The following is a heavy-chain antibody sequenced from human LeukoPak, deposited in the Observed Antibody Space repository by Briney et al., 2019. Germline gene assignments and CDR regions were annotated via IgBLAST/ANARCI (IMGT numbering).Heavy chain of an antibody. D-gene: IGHD3-10*01. Sequence: PGGSLRLSCAASSFTFSSYWVTWVRQAPGKGLEWVANIKEDGSKTFYVDSVKGRFTISRDNAKNPLYLKMNSLRAEDTAVYYCARDPYYYDSGSFAAFDIWGQGTMVTVSS. V-gene: IGHV3-7*01. CDR2: IKEDGSKT. J-gene: IGHJ3*02. CDR1: SFTFSSYW. CDR3: ARDPYYYDSGSFAAFDI.